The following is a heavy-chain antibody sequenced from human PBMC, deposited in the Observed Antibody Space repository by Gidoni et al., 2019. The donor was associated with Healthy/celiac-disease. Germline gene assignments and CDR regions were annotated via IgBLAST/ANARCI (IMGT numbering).Heavy chain of an antibody. J-gene: IGHJ4*02. CDR3: ARGPRNSYGDYVVVESYPPDY. Sequence: QVQLQQWGAGLLKPSETLSLTCAVYGESFSGYYWSWIRQPPGKGLEWIVEINHSGSTNYNPSLKSRVTISVDTSKNQFSLKLSSVTAADTAVYYCARGPRNSYGDYVVVESYPPDYWGQGTLVTVSS. CDR2: INHSGST. V-gene: IGHV4-34*01. D-gene: IGHD4-17*01. CDR1: GESFSGYY.